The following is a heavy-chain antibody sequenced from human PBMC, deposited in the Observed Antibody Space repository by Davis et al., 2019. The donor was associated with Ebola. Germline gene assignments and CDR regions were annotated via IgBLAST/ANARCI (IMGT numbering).Heavy chain of an antibody. Sequence: MPSETLSLTCAVYGGSFSGYYWSWIRQPPGKGLEWIGYIYYSGSTNYNPSLKSRVTISVDTAQNQFSLMLSSVTAADTAVYFCARTTYDYSAYGLDYWGQGTLVTVSS. CDR3: ARTTYDYSAYGLDY. CDR1: GGSFSGYY. J-gene: IGHJ4*02. CDR2: IYYSGST. D-gene: IGHD3-22*01. V-gene: IGHV4-34*11.